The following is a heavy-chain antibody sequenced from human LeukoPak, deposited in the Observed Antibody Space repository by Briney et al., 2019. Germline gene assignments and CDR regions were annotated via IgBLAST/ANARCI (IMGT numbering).Heavy chain of an antibody. J-gene: IGHJ5*02. V-gene: IGHV3-30*18. CDR1: GFAFSSYG. CDR2: ISYDGSNK. CDR3: AKDNSPGYCSGGSCYSEFGP. D-gene: IGHD2-15*01. Sequence: PGRSLRLSCAASGFAFSSYGVHWVRQAPGKGLEWVAVISYDGSNKYYADSVKGRFTISRDNSKNTLYLQMNSLRAEDTAVYYCAKDNSPGYCSGGSCYSEFGPWGQGTLVTVSS.